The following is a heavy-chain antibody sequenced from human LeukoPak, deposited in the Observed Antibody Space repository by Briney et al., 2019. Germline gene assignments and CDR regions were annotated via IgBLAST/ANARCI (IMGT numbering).Heavy chain of an antibody. CDR3: ARGVEPLAANTLAY. CDR2: LYSDGNT. Sequence: GGSLRLSCAASGFTVITNDMTWVRQAPGKGLEWASVLYSDGNTKYADSVQGRFTISRDNSKNTLYLEMNSLSPDDTAVYYCARGVEPLAANTLAYWGQGTLVTVSS. CDR1: GFTVITND. J-gene: IGHJ4*02. D-gene: IGHD1-14*01. V-gene: IGHV3-53*01.